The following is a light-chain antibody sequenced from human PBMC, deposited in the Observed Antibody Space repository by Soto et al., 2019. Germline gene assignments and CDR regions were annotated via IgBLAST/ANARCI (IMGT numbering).Light chain of an antibody. CDR3: QQYGSSGT. CDR1: QSVSSY. V-gene: IGKV3-11*01. J-gene: IGKJ1*01. Sequence: EIVISHSPSTLSVSTGERATLSCRASQSVSSYLALYQQKPGQAPRLLIYDASNRATGIPARFSGSGSGTDFTLTISSLEPEDFAVYYCQQYGSSGTFGQGTKVDIK. CDR2: DAS.